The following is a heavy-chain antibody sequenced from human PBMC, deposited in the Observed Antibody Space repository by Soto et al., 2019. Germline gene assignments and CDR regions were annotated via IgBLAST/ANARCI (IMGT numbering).Heavy chain of an antibody. CDR3: AREYYYTMDG. CDR2: IDSSTKYT. CDR1: GFTFRDYY. Sequence: QVQLVESGGGLVRPGGSLRLSCEASGFTFRDYYMTWFRQAPGKGLEWLSYIDSSTKYTNYADSVKGRFTISRDNAKNSLYLQMNSLTADDTAVYYCAREYYYTMDGWGQGTMVTVSS. J-gene: IGHJ6*02. V-gene: IGHV3-11*05.